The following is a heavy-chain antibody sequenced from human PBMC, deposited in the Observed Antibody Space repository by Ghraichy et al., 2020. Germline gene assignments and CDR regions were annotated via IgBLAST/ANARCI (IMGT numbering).Heavy chain of an antibody. Sequence: RGSLRLSCAASGFTFDDYGMSWVRQAPGKGLEWVSGINWNGGSTGYADSVKGRFTISRDNAKNSLYLQMNSLRAEDTALYHCARETYYYDSSGYSFDYWGQGTLVTVSS. CDR1: GFTFDDYG. CDR3: ARETYYYDSSGYSFDY. CDR2: INWNGGST. D-gene: IGHD3-22*01. J-gene: IGHJ4*02. V-gene: IGHV3-20*01.